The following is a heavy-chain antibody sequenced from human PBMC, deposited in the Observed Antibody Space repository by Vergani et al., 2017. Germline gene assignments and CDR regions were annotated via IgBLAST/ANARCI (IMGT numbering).Heavy chain of an antibody. V-gene: IGHV5-51*01. J-gene: IGHJ4*02. CDR1: EYSVGNYW. CDR2: MYPADSDT. D-gene: IGHD1-1*01. CDR3: ARHTTYTDS. Sequence: EGELVQSGPERRKPGESLKISCKGSEYSVGNYWIGWVRQMPGKGLEGMGIMYPADSDTRYSPSFQGQVTISADKTISTAFLQWDSLKASDTALYYCARHTTYTDSWGQGTLVTVSS.